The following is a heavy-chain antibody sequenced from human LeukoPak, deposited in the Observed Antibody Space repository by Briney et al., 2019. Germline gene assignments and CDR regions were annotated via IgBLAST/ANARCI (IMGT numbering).Heavy chain of an antibody. V-gene: IGHV4-59*01. Sequence: SETLSLTCTVSGGSISSYYWSWIRQPPGKGLEWIGYIYYSGSTNYNPSLKSRVTISVDTSKNQFSLKLSSVTAADTAVYYCARVDCSSTSCYEGYYGMDVWGKRTTVTVSS. D-gene: IGHD2-2*01. J-gene: IGHJ6*04. CDR1: GGSISSYY. CDR2: IYYSGST. CDR3: ARVDCSSTSCYEGYYGMDV.